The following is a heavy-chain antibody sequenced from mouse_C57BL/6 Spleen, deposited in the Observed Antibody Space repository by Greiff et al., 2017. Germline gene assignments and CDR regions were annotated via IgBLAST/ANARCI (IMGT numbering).Heavy chain of an antibody. CDR3: AKEGDYDEGVFDY. Sequence: VKVVESGPGLVAPSQSLSITCTVSGFSLTSYGVSWVRQPPGKGLEWLGVIWGDGSTNYHSALISRLSISKDNSKSQVFIKLTSLQTDDTAAYYCAKEGDYDEGVFDYWGQGTTLTVSS. D-gene: IGHD2-4*01. CDR1: GFSLTSYG. CDR2: IWGDGST. J-gene: IGHJ2*01. V-gene: IGHV2-3*01.